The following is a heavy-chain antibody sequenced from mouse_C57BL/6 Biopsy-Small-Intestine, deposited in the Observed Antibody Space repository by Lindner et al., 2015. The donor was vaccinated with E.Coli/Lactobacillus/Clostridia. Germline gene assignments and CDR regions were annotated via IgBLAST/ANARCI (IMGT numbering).Heavy chain of an antibody. Sequence: SVKVSCKASAGSFRSYAISWVRQAPGQGLEWVGGIIPMFGAANYAQKFQGRVTITADESTRTAYMEYSSLRYEDTAVYYCARGVVVAGNFPNYYSYGMDAWGPGTTVTVSS. CDR1: AGSFRSYA. CDR3: ARGVVVAGNFPNYYSYGMDA. D-gene: IGHD1-1*02. CDR2: IIPMFGAA. J-gene: IGHJ1*01. V-gene: IGHV1-81*01.